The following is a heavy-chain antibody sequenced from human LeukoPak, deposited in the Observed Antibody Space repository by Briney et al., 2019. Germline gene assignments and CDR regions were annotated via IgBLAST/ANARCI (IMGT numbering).Heavy chain of an antibody. CDR2: INHSGST. V-gene: IGHV4-34*01. CDR1: GGSFSGYY. D-gene: IGHD2-2*01. Sequence: SETLSLTCAVYGGSFSGYYWSWIRQPPGKGLEWIGEINHSGSTNYNPSLKSRVTISVDTSKNQFSLKLSSVTAADTAVYYCARGRPYCSSTSCSYYFDYWGQGTLVTVSS. CDR3: ARGRPYCSSTSCSYYFDY. J-gene: IGHJ4*02.